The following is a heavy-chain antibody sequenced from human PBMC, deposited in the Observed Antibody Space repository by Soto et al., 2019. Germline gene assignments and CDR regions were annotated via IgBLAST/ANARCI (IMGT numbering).Heavy chain of an antibody. V-gene: IGHV3-48*03. CDR2: ITATGLTT. J-gene: IGHJ4*01. Sequence: GVSLRLSWVTSGFNFSHYDMNWVRQAPGKGMEWIAFITATGLTTFYADSVRPRFTISRDNAQESVFLQMDSLTVEDTGIYYCARGGVYWGRGTPVTDSS. CDR3: ARGGVY. CDR1: GFNFSHYD.